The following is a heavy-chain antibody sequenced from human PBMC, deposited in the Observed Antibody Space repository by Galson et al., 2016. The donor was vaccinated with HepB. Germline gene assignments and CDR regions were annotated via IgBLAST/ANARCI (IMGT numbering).Heavy chain of an antibody. CDR3: ARRHEYCPPVGCSFDY. CDR1: GFTFSGYG. V-gene: IGHV3-30*03. CDR2: DSMDGRRK. J-gene: IGHJ4*02. D-gene: IGHD2/OR15-2a*01. Sequence: SLRLSCAASGFTFSGYGMHWVRQAPGKGLEWLAADSMDGRRKFYADSVKGRFTISRDNSNNMLFLQMSSLRTDDTAIYYCARRHEYCPPVGCSFDYWGQGTLVSVSS.